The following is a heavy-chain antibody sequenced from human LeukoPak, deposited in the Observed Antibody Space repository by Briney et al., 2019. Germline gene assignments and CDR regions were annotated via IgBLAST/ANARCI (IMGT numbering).Heavy chain of an antibody. V-gene: IGHV4-59*08. D-gene: IGHD3-10*01. Sequence: SETLSLTCTVSGGSISNYYWSWIRQPPGKGLEWIGYIYYSGNTNYNPSLKSRVTISVDTSKNQFSLKLSSVTAADRAIYYCARGGYGPGSHYRYWGQGTLVTVSS. CDR1: GGSISNYY. CDR2: IYYSGNT. CDR3: ARGGYGPGSHYRY. J-gene: IGHJ4*02.